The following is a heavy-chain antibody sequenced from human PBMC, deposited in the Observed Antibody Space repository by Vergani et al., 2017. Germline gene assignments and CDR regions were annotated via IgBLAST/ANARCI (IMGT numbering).Heavy chain of an antibody. D-gene: IGHD6-19*01. CDR2: IYYSGLT. Sequence: QLQLQQSGPGLVKPSETLFLTCTVSADSISSGSYYWGWIRQPPGKSLEWIGSIYYSGLTHYNPSLKSRVAISVDTSKNQFSLKVTSVTAAGTAVYFCARQRPGSGWSPGDFDDWGQGILVTVSS. J-gene: IGHJ4*02. CDR1: ADSISSGSYY. CDR3: ARQRPGSGWSPGDFDD. V-gene: IGHV4-39*01.